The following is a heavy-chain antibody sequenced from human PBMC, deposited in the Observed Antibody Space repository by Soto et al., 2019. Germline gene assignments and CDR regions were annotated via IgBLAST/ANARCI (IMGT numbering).Heavy chain of an antibody. Sequence: QVQLQQWGAGLLKPSETLSLTCAVYGGSFSGYYWSWIRQPPGKGLEWIGEINHSGSTNYNPSLKSRVTISVDTSKNQFSLKLSSVTAADTAVYYCATVTVTTSPLLGHGVNWFDPWGQGTLVTVSS. CDR3: ATVTVTTSPLLGHGVNWFDP. CDR2: INHSGST. D-gene: IGHD4-4*01. CDR1: GGSFSGYY. J-gene: IGHJ5*02. V-gene: IGHV4-34*01.